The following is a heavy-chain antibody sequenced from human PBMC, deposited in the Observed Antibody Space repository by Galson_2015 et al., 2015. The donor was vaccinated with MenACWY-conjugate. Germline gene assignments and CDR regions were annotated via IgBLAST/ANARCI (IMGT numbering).Heavy chain of an antibody. Sequence: SVKVSCKASGYTFTSYGISWVRQAPGQGLEWMGWISAYNGNTNYAQKLQGRVTMTTDTSTSTAYMELRSLRSDDTAVYYCARAGRDGYNWESWRFDPWGQGTLVTVSS. J-gene: IGHJ5*02. V-gene: IGHV1-18*01. CDR1: GYTFTSYG. CDR3: ARAGRDGYNWESWRFDP. D-gene: IGHD5-24*01. CDR2: ISAYNGNT.